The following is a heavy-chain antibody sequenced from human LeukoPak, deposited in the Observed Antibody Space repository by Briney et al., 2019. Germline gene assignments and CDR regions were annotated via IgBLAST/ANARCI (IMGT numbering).Heavy chain of an antibody. CDR1: GGSISSSSYY. Sequence: PSETLSLTCTVSGGSISSSSYYWGWIRQPPGKGLEWIGSIYYSGSTYYNPSLKSRVTISVDTSKNQFSLKLSSVTAADTAVYYCASWVAVAPFDYWGQGTPVTVSS. J-gene: IGHJ4*02. V-gene: IGHV4-39*01. CDR3: ASWVAVAPFDY. CDR2: IYYSGST. D-gene: IGHD6-19*01.